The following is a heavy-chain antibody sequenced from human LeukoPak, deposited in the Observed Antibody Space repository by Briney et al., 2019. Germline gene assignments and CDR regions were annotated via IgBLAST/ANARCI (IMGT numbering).Heavy chain of an antibody. V-gene: IGHV3-23*01. D-gene: IGHD6-19*01. CDR1: GFTFSSYA. CDR3: AKDLYSSGWYYFDD. J-gene: IGHJ4*02. Sequence: GGSLRLSYAASGFTFSSYAMSWVRQAPGKGLEWVSAISGSGGSTYSADSVKGRFTISRDNSKNTLYLQMNSLTAEDTAVYYCAKDLYSSGWYYFDDWGQGTLVTVSS. CDR2: ISGSGGST.